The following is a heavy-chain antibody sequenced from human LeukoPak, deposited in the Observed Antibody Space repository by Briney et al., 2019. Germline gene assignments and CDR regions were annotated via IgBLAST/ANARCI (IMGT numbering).Heavy chain of an antibody. CDR3: ARQGRDGHNFDW. J-gene: IGHJ5*01. V-gene: IGHV5-51*01. CDR2: LYPGDSDT. CDR1: GYIFSSYW. D-gene: IGHD5-24*01. Sequence: GESLKISGKCSGYIFSSYWSGWGRQMPGKGLEWMGILYPGDSDTRYSPSFQGQVTISADRSTSTAYLQWSSLKASDTAMYYCARQGRDGHNFDWWGQGTLVTVSS.